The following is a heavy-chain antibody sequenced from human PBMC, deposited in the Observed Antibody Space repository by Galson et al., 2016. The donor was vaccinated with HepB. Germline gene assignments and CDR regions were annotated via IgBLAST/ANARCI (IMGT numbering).Heavy chain of an antibody. CDR1: GFSFSDYG. J-gene: IGHJ4*02. CDR2: IWYDGSIK. CDR3: ARSAGYCGSGCYPDY. D-gene: IGHD2-2*01. Sequence: SLRLSCAASGFSFSDYGMHWVRQAPGKGLEWVALIWYDGSIKYYADSVKGRFSISRDNSKNTLYLQMDSLRAEDTAVFYCARSAGYCGSGCYPDYWGQGTRVTVSS. V-gene: IGHV3-33*01.